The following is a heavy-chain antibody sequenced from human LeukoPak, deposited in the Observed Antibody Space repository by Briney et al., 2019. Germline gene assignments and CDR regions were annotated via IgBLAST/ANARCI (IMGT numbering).Heavy chain of an antibody. CDR2: INHSGST. D-gene: IGHD6-19*01. Sequence: PSETLSLTCAVYGGSFSGYYWSWIRQPPGKGLEWIGEINHSGSTNYNPSLKSRVTISVDTSKTQFSLKLSSVTAADTAVYYCARQDTSGWYWYFDLWGRGTLVTVSS. CDR1: GGSFSGYY. V-gene: IGHV4-34*01. J-gene: IGHJ2*01. CDR3: ARQDTSGWYWYFDL.